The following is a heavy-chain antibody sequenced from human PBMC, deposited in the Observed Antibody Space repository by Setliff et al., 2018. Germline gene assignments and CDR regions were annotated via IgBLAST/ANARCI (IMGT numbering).Heavy chain of an antibody. CDR1: GFTFSSYG. Sequence: PGGSLRLSCAASGFTFSSYGMHWVRQAPGKGLEWVAVIWYDGSNKYYADSVKGRFAISRDNSKNTLYLQMNSLRAEDTAVYYCAKNGPEEDYYDSSGYSPGYYMDVWGKGTTVTVSS. J-gene: IGHJ6*03. CDR3: AKNGPEEDYYDSSGYSPGYYMDV. D-gene: IGHD3-22*01. CDR2: IWYDGSNK. V-gene: IGHV3-33*06.